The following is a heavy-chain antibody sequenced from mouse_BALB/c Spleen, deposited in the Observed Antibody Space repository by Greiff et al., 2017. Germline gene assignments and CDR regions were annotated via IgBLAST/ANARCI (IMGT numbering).Heavy chain of an antibody. CDR2: ISSGGGST. CDR1: GFAFSSYD. J-gene: IGHJ4*01. D-gene: IGHD4-1*01. V-gene: IGHV5-12-1*01. Sequence: EVHLVESGGGLVKPGGSLKLSCAASGFAFSSYDMSWVRQTPEKRLEWVAYISSGGGSTYYPDTVKGRFTISRDNAKNTLYLQMSSLKSEDTAMYYCARHWDEAMDYWGQGTSVTVSS. CDR3: ARHWDEAMDY.